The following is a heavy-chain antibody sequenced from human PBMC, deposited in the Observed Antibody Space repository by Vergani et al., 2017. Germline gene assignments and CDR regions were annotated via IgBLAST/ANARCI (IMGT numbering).Heavy chain of an antibody. CDR1: GFTFRNAW. D-gene: IGHD2-21*01. CDR3: TRDPRYCGDGSWYWLRDHHYYGMDV. Sequence: EVQLVESGGGIVKPGGSLRLSCVASGFTFRNAWMNWVRRTPGKGLEWVGRIKSTFDRGTTDYAAAVKDRFTISSDDSKNTLFLQMNDLKTEDIVVYYCTRDPRYCGDGSWYWLRDHHYYGMDVWGQGTTVTVSS. V-gene: IGHV3-15*07. J-gene: IGHJ6*02. CDR2: IKSTFDRGTT.